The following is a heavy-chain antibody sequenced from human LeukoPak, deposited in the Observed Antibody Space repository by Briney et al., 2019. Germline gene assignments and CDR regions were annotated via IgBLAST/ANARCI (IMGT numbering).Heavy chain of an antibody. CDR3: AKDSAVLRYFDWSRPLYYMDV. D-gene: IGHD3-9*01. V-gene: IGHV3-13*01. Sequence: GGSLRLSCAASGFTFSSYDMHWVRQATGKGLEWVSAIGTAGDTYYPGSVKGRFTISRENAKNSLYLQMNSLRAEDTAVYYCAKDSAVLRYFDWSRPLYYMDVWGKGTTVTVSS. CDR2: IGTAGDT. CDR1: GFTFSSYD. J-gene: IGHJ6*03.